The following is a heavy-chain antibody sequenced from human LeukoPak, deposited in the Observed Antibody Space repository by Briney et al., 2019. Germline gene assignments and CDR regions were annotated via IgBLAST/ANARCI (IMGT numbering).Heavy chain of an antibody. Sequence: PGGSLRLSCAASGFTFSSYSMNWVRQAQGKGLEGVSSISSSSSYIYYADSVKGRFTISRDNAKNSLYLQMNSLRAEDTAVYYCAYGRGYSGYEPFDYWGQGTLVTVSS. V-gene: IGHV3-21*01. CDR3: AYGRGYSGYEPFDY. CDR2: ISSSSSYI. CDR1: GFTFSSYS. J-gene: IGHJ4*02. D-gene: IGHD5-12*01.